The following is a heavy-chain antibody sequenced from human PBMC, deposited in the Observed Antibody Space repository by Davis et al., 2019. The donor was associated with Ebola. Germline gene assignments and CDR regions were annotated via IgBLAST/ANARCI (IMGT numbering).Heavy chain of an antibody. Sequence: GGSLRLSCAASGFTFSDYYMSWVRQAPGKGLEWVSAISGSGGSTYYADSVKGRFTISRDNSKNTLYLQMNSLRAEDTAVYYCAKEEQQLVSPMDVWGQGTTVTVSS. D-gene: IGHD6-13*01. CDR1: GFTFSDYY. CDR3: AKEEQQLVSPMDV. V-gene: IGHV3-23*01. J-gene: IGHJ6*02. CDR2: ISGSGGST.